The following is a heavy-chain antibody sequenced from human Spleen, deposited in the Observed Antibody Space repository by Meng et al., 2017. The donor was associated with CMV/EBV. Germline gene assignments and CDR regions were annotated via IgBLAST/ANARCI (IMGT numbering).Heavy chain of an antibody. V-gene: IGHV1-2*02. CDR1: GYTFTGYY. D-gene: IGHD5-12*01. CDR2: INPNSGAA. J-gene: IGHJ4*02. CDR3: ARVNSGYDY. Sequence: SVKVSCKASGYTFTGYYMHWVRQAPGQGLEWMGWINPNSGAANYAQRFQGRVTLTRDTSISTSYMELSRLTSGDTAMYFCARVNSGYDYWGQGTLVTVSS.